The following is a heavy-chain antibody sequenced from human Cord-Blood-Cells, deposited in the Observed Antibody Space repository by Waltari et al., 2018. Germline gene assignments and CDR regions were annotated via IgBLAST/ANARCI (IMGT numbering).Heavy chain of an antibody. D-gene: IGHD2-21*02. V-gene: IGHV3-30*18. J-gene: IGHJ4*02. CDR3: AKFPYGGNSDY. CDR1: GFTFSSHG. Sequence: QVQLVESGGGVVQPGRSLRLSCAASGFTFSSHGMHWVRQAPGKGLEWVAVISYDGSNKYYADSVKGRFTISRDNSKNTLYLQMNSLRAEDTAVYYCAKFPYGGNSDYWGQGTLVTVSS. CDR2: ISYDGSNK.